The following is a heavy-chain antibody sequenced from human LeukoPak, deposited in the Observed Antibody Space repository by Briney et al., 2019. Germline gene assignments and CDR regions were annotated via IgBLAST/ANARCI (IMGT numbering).Heavy chain of an antibody. J-gene: IGHJ4*02. CDR2: IWYDGSNK. D-gene: IGHD3-22*01. V-gene: IGHV3-33*01. CDR1: GFTFSSYG. CDR3: ARGLFNYDNSGLNY. Sequence: QSGGSLRLSCAASGFTFSSYGMYWVRQAPGKGLEWVTNIWYDGSNKHYADSVKGRFTISRDNSKNTLYLQMNSLRAEDTAVYYCARGLFNYDNSGLNYWGQGTRVTVSS.